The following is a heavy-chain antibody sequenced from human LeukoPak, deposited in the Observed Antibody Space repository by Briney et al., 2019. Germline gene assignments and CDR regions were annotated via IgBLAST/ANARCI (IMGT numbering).Heavy chain of an antibody. J-gene: IGHJ4*02. Sequence: GGSLRLSCAASGVTFSSYAMSWVRQAPGKGLEWVSAISGSGGSTYYADSVKGRFTISRDNSKNTLYLQMNSLRAEDTAIYYCARSSSGWFTNFDYWGQGTLVTVSS. CDR3: ARSSSGWFTNFDY. CDR1: GVTFSSYA. V-gene: IGHV3-23*01. CDR2: ISGSGGST. D-gene: IGHD6-19*01.